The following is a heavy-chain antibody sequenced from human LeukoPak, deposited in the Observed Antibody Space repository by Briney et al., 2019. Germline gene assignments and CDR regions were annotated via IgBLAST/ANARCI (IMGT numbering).Heavy chain of an antibody. D-gene: IGHD3-22*01. V-gene: IGHV3-30*04. Sequence: GGSLRLSCAASGFTFSSYAMHWVRQAPGKGLEWVAVISYDGSNKYYADSVKGRFTISRDNSKNTLYLQMNSLRAEDTAVYYCARDGAYDSSGYYVDYRGQGTLVTVSS. CDR2: ISYDGSNK. J-gene: IGHJ4*02. CDR3: ARDGAYDSSGYYVDY. CDR1: GFTFSSYA.